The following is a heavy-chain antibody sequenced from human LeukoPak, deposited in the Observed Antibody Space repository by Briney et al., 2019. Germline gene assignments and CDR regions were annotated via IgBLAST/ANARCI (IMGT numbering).Heavy chain of an antibody. CDR1: GFTFDDYG. CDR3: ARGGEWELTDY. V-gene: IGHV3-20*04. J-gene: IGHJ4*02. D-gene: IGHD1-26*01. CDR2: INWDGGST. Sequence: PGRCLSLSCAVSGFTFDDYGMSWVRQAPGKGLEWVSGINWDGGSTGYTDSVKGRCTISRENAKNSLYLQMNSLRAEDTALYYCARGGEWELTDYWGQGTLVTVSS.